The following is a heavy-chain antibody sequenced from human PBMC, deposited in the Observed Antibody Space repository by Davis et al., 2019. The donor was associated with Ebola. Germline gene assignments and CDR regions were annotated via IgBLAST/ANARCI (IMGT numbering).Heavy chain of an antibody. CDR2: ISSDGGIT. CDR1: GFTFNKYW. J-gene: IGHJ4*02. Sequence: GESLKISCAASGFTFNKYWMHWVRQAPGKGLVYVSRISSDGGITSYADSVKGRFTISRDNAKSTLYLQVNSLTVEDTAVYYCARGNYYSFDYWGQGTLVTVSS. CDR3: ARGNYYSFDY. V-gene: IGHV3-74*01. D-gene: IGHD3-10*01.